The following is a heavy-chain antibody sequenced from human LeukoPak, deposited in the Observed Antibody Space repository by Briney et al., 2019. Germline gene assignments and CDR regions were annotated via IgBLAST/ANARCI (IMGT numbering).Heavy chain of an antibody. D-gene: IGHD3-22*01. CDR1: GFTLSNAW. V-gene: IGHV3-15*01. Sequence: GGSLRLSCAASGFTLSNAWMSWVRQAPGKGLEWVGRIKSKTDGGITDYAAPVKGRFTISRDDSRNTLYLQMNSLKTEDTAVYYCTMYYYGSSGYYSPDFDYWGQGTLVTVSS. CDR2: IKSKTDGGIT. CDR3: TMYYYGSSGYYSPDFDY. J-gene: IGHJ4*02.